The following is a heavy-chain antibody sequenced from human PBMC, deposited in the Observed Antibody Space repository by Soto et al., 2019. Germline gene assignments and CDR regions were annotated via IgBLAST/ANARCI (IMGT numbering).Heavy chain of an antibody. V-gene: IGHV1-2*04. CDR1: GYTFTGYY. CDR3: ARVPNVDIVATTENWFAP. CDR2: INPNSGGT. Sequence: GASVKVSCKASGYTFTGYYMHWVRQAPGQGLEWMGWINPNSGGTNYAQKFQGWVTMTRDTSISTAYMELSRLRSDDTAVYYCARVPNVDIVATTENWFAPWGQGTLVTVSS. D-gene: IGHD5-12*01. J-gene: IGHJ5*01.